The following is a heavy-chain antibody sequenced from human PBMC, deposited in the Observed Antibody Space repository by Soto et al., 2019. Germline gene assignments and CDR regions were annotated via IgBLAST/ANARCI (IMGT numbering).Heavy chain of an antibody. D-gene: IGHD3-10*01. V-gene: IGHV3-30-3*01. CDR3: ARDTTASRLVRGYSYYGMDV. Sequence: QVQLVESGGGVVQPGKSLRLSCAVSGFTFTNYAMHWVRQAPGKGLEWVAVISYDGSNKYYADSVKGRFTISRDNSKTTLYLQMNSLRHEDTAVNYCARDTTASRLVRGYSYYGMDVWGQGTTVTVSS. CDR1: GFTFTNYA. CDR2: ISYDGSNK. J-gene: IGHJ6*02.